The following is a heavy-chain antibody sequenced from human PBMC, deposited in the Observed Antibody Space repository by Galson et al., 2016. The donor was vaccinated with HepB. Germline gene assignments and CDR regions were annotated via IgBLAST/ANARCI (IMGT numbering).Heavy chain of an antibody. CDR2: IYSGGST. J-gene: IGHJ5*02. Sequence: SETLSLTCSVSSGSISSNYWSWIRQPAGKGLEWIGRIYSGGSTNYNPSLKSRVTMSVDTAKSQFSLKLNSLTAADTAVYYCARDIAHCTRGVCTHRWFDPWGRGTLVTVSS. D-gene: IGHD2-8*01. V-gene: IGHV4-4*07. CDR3: ARDIAHCTRGVCTHRWFDP. CDR1: SGSISSNY.